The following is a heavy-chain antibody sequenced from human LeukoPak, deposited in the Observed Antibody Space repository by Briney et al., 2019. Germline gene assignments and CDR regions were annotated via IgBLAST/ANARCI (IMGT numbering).Heavy chain of an antibody. CDR3: AVSVQAAAIPAFDN. CDR2: ISPSNGAT. J-gene: IGHJ4*02. D-gene: IGHD6-25*01. Sequence: ASVKVSCKASGSMFAGHYRHWMRQPPGQGLEWMGLISPSNGATKYAQNFQGRVTMTRDTSISTAYLELSDLRSDDTAVYYCAVSVQAAAIPAFDNWGQGTLVTVSS. CDR1: GSMFAGHY. V-gene: IGHV1-2*02.